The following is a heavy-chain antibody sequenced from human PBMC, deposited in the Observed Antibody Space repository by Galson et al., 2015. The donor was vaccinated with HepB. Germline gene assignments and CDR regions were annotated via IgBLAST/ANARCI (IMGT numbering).Heavy chain of an antibody. J-gene: IGHJ4*02. CDR1: GGTFSSYA. CDR2: IIPILGIA. CDR3: ANVLGYCSGGSCLGTYYFDY. V-gene: IGHV1-69*10. Sequence: SVKVSCKASGGTFSSYAISWVRQAPGQGLEWMGGIIPILGIANYAQKFQGRATITADKSTSTAYMELSSLRSEDTAVYYCANVLGYCSGGSCLGTYYFDYWGQGTLVTVSS. D-gene: IGHD2-15*01.